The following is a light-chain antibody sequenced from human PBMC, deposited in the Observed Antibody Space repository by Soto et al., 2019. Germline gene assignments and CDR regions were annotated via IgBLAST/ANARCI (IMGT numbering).Light chain of an antibody. V-gene: IGLV2-8*01. J-gene: IGLJ1*01. CDR3: NSYAGSNIV. CDR1: NSDVGGYNY. Sequence: QSALTQPPSASGSPGQSVTISCTGTNSDVGGYNYVSWYQQHPGKAPKLMIYEVTKRPSGVPDRFSGSKSGNTASLTVSGLQAEDEADYHCNSYAGSNIVFGTGTKVTVL. CDR2: EVT.